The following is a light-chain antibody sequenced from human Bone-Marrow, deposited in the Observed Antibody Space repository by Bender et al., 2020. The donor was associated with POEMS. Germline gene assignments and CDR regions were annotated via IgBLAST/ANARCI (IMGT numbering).Light chain of an antibody. Sequence: QSALTQPASVSGSPGQSITISCIGTSSDVGGYDYVSWYQQHPGKVPKLIIYADTERPSGVSNRFSGSKSANVASLTISGLQAEDEGDYYCFSYAGRGAWVFGGGTTLTVL. V-gene: IGLV2-23*01. CDR1: SSDVGGYDY. CDR2: ADT. J-gene: IGLJ3*02. CDR3: FSYAGRGAWV.